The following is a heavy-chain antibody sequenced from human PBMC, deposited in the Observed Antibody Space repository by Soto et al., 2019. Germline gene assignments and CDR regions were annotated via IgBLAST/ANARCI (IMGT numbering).Heavy chain of an antibody. CDR3: ARDSYYTSGSYFNS. Sequence: SETLSLTCTVSGGSISSDYWSWIRQSPGKGLEWIGYISYSGSTKYSPSLKSRVTISRDTSKNQFSLKLTSVTAADTAIYYCARDSYYTSGSYFNSWGQGALVTVSS. CDR2: ISYSGST. V-gene: IGHV4-59*01. D-gene: IGHD3-10*01. CDR1: GGSISSDY. J-gene: IGHJ4*02.